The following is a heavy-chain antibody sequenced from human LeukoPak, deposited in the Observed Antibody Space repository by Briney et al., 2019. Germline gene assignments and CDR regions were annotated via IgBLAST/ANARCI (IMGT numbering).Heavy chain of an antibody. D-gene: IGHD3-10*01. CDR1: GYTFTSYG. Sequence: ASVKVSCKASGYTFTSYGISWVRQAPGQGLEWMGWISAYNGNTNYAHQLQGRITMTTDTSTSTAHMELRSLRSDDPAVYYCARDLFGTGQDYYYGMDGWGQGTTVTVSS. CDR3: ARDLFGTGQDYYYGMDG. CDR2: ISAYNGNT. J-gene: IGHJ6*02. V-gene: IGHV1-18*01.